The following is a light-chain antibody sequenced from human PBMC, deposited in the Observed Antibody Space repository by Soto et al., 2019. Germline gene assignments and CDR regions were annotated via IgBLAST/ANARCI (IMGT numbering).Light chain of an antibody. CDR1: QSISSNF. V-gene: IGKV3-20*01. CDR3: QQYGNSSWT. Sequence: EIVLTQSPGTLSLSPGEGATLSCRASQSISSNFLAWYQQKPGQAPRLLIYGASSRATGIPDRFSGSGSGTDFTLTISRLEPEDFAVYYCQQYGNSSWTFGQGTKVDIK. CDR2: GAS. J-gene: IGKJ1*01.